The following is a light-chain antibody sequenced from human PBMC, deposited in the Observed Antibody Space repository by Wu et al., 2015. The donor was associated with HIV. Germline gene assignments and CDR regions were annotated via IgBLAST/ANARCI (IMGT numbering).Light chain of an antibody. CDR2: HKV. Sequence: VVLMQSPGTLSLSPGERATISCRATETISHNHLAWYQRKKWPGSQAPHIWHKVIGGAGVPDRFSGSGSGTNFSLIISRIEPDDFAVYFCQQSTPSYRYTFGQGT. J-gene: IGKJ2*01. V-gene: IGKV3-20*01. CDR3: QQSTPSYRYT. CDR1: ETISHNH.